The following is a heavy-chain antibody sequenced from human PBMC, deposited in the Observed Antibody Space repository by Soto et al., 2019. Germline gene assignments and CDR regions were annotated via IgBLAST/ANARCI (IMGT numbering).Heavy chain of an antibody. CDR2: IHQDGNEK. Sequence: GGSLRLSCAASRFSFSTYWMTWGRLTQGTGLEWVSNIHQDGNEKYYMDSVKGRLTISRDNAKNSLYLQMTSRRGEDTAVYYCAGGNALDVWGQGTPVTVSS. CDR1: RFSFSTYW. J-gene: IGHJ6*02. CDR3: AGGNALDV. V-gene: IGHV3-7*01.